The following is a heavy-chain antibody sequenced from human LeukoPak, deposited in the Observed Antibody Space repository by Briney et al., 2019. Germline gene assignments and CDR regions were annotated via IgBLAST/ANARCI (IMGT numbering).Heavy chain of an antibody. D-gene: IGHD4-23*01. CDR1: GCTFSSYW. Sequence: PGGSLRLSCAASGCTFSSYWMHWVRQAPGKGLVWVSRINSDGSSTSYADSVKGRFTISRDNAKNTLYLQMNSLRAEDTAVYYCARGGNGYYFDYWGQGTLVTVSS. V-gene: IGHV3-74*01. J-gene: IGHJ4*02. CDR3: ARGGNGYYFDY. CDR2: INSDGSST.